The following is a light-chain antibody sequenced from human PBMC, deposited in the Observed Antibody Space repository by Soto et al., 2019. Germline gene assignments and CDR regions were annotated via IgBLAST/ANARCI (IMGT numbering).Light chain of an antibody. CDR1: SSDVGGYNY. CDR2: EVN. Sequence: QSALTQPASVSESPGQSVTIPCTGTSSDVGGYNYVSWYQQHPGKAPKLMIYEVNNRPSGISNRFSGSKSGNTASLTISGLQAEDEADYYCSSFTSTSTYVFGTGTKLTVL. V-gene: IGLV2-14*01. J-gene: IGLJ1*01. CDR3: SSFTSTSTYV.